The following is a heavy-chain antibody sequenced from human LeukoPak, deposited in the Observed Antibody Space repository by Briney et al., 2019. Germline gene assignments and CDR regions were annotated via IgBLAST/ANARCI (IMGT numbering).Heavy chain of an antibody. CDR3: ARGRKKLWFGEPITFDY. D-gene: IGHD3-10*01. V-gene: IGHV1-2*02. CDR2: INPNSGGT. J-gene: IGHJ4*02. CDR1: GYTFTGYY. Sequence: GASVKVSCKASGYTFTGYYMHWVRQAPGQGLEWMGWINPNSGGTNYAQKFQGRVTMTRDTSISTAYMELSSLRSEDTAVYYCARGRKKLWFGEPITFDYWGQGTLVTVSS.